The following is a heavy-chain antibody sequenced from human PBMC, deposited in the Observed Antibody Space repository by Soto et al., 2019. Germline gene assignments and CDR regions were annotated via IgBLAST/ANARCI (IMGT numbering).Heavy chain of an antibody. V-gene: IGHV3-23*01. Sequence: EVQVLESGGGLVQPGGSLRLSCAASGFTFSSYAMSWVRQAPGKGLEWVSAISGSGGSTYYADSVKGRFTISRDNSKITLYLQVNSLTAEDTAVYFCAKAIRAYSYGWEAFDIWGQGTMVTVSS. CDR1: GFTFSSYA. D-gene: IGHD5-18*01. CDR2: ISGSGGST. CDR3: AKAIRAYSYGWEAFDI. J-gene: IGHJ3*02.